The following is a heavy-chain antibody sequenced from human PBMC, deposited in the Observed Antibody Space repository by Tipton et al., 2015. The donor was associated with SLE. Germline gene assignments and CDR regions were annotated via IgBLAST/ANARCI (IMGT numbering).Heavy chain of an antibody. J-gene: IGHJ4*02. V-gene: IGHV4-59*11. Sequence: TLSLTCTVSGGSISSHYWSWIRQPPGKGLEWIGSIYHSGSTYYNPSLKSRVTISVDTSKNQFSLKLSSVTAADTAVYYCARARYNWNPSDFDYWGQRTLVTVSS. CDR3: ARARYNWNPSDFDY. D-gene: IGHD1-20*01. CDR2: IYHSGST. CDR1: GGSISSHY.